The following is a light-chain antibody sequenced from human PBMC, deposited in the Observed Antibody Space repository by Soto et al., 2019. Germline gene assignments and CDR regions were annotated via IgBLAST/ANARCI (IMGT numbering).Light chain of an antibody. CDR1: SSDVGGYNF. Sequence: QSVLTQPPSASGSRGQSVTISCTGTSSDVGGYNFVSWYQQHPGKAPKVILYEVTKRPSGVPDRFSGSKSGNTASLTVSGLQTEDEAHYYCSSYAGSKNRYVFGTGPKLTVL. CDR3: SSYAGSKNRYV. J-gene: IGLJ1*01. V-gene: IGLV2-8*01. CDR2: EVT.